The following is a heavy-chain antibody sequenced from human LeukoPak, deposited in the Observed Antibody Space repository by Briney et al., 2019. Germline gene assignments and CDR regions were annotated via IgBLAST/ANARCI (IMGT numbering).Heavy chain of an antibody. D-gene: IGHD3-10*01. CDR3: AREDFSGVYYYYIDV. CDR1: GFSFTTNS. CDR2: IGSGTSYS. J-gene: IGHJ6*03. V-gene: IGHV3-21*01. Sequence: GGPLRLSCAVSGFSFTTNSSNWGPQCPGKGRGWGSSIGSGTSYSSYADSVKGRFTSSRDDAKNSLYLQTESLRAADTGVYYCAREDFSGVYYYYIDVWGNGTTVTVSS.